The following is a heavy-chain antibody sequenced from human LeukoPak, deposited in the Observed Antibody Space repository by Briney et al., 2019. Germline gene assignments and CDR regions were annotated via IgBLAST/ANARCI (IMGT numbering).Heavy chain of an antibody. CDR3: TTGLTMVRGLMSYSDY. V-gene: IGHV3-15*01. CDR1: GFTFSNAW. D-gene: IGHD3-10*01. CDR2: IKSKSDGGTT. Sequence: GGSLRLSCVASGFTFSNAWMNWVRQAPGKGLEWVGRIKSKSDGGTTDYAAPVKGKFTISRDDSKNTLYLQMNSLKTEDTAVYYCTTGLTMVRGLMSYSDYWGQGTLVTVSS. J-gene: IGHJ4*02.